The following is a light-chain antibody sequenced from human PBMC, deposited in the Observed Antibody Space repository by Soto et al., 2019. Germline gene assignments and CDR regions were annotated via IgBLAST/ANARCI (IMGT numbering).Light chain of an antibody. Sequence: EIVMTQSPATLCVSPGERATLSCRASQSVSSNLAWYQQKPCQAPRLLIYGASTRATGIPARFSGSGSGTEFTLTISSLQSEDFAVYYCQQYNNWPPWTFGQGTKVDIK. CDR2: GAS. J-gene: IGKJ1*01. CDR3: QQYNNWPPWT. CDR1: QSVSSN. V-gene: IGKV3-15*01.